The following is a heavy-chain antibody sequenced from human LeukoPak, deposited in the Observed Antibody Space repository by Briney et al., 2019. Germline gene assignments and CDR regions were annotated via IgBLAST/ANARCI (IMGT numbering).Heavy chain of an antibody. J-gene: IGHJ3*02. CDR1: GFTFSSYE. D-gene: IGHD6-13*01. CDR3: ARERAWTKYISNWYGGDAFDI. CDR2: VSGRGSTI. Sequence: GGSLRLSCAASGFTFSSYEMNWVRQAPGKGLDWVSYVSGRGSTIYYADSVKGRFTISRDNAKNSLYLQMNSLRAEDTAVYYCARERAWTKYISNWYGGDAFDIWGQGTMVTVSS. V-gene: IGHV3-48*03.